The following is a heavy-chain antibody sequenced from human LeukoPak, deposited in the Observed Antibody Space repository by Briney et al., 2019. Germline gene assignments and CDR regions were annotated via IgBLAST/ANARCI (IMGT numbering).Heavy chain of an antibody. Sequence: PSQTLSLTCTVSGGSISSGSYYWSWIRQPAGKGLEWIGRIYTSGSTNYNPSLKSRVTISVDTSKNQFSLKLSSVTAADTAVYYCARARTYSSLLEWFDYWGQGTLATVSS. D-gene: IGHD3-3*01. J-gene: IGHJ4*02. CDR1: GGSISSGSYY. CDR2: IYTSGST. CDR3: ARARTYSSLLEWFDY. V-gene: IGHV4-61*02.